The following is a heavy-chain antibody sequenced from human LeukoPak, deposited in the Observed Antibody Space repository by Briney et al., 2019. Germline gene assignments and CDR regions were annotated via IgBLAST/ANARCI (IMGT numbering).Heavy chain of an antibody. CDR2: ISYDGSNK. CDR3: ARGSTVGATPFDY. D-gene: IGHD1-26*01. CDR1: GFTFSSYA. Sequence: GGSLRLSCAASGFTFSSYAMHWVCQAPGKGLEWVAVISYDGSNKYYADSVKGRFTISRDNSKNTLYLQMNSLRAEDTAVYYCARGSTVGATPFDYWGQGTLVTVSS. V-gene: IGHV3-30-3*01. J-gene: IGHJ4*02.